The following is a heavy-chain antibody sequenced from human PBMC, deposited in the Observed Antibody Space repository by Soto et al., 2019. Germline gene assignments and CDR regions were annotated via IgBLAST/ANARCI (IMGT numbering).Heavy chain of an antibody. CDR2: IYHTGRT. J-gene: IGHJ6*02. Sequence: PSETLSLTCTVSGDSMSRGDYYWSWIRQPPGKGLEWIGFIYHTGRTYYSPSLKSRVTISVDKSKNQFSLKLSSVTAADTAVYYCARVSGSYYYGMDVWGQGITVTVSS. CDR3: ARVSGSYYYGMDV. CDR1: GDSMSRGDYY. D-gene: IGHD1-26*01. V-gene: IGHV4-30-4*01.